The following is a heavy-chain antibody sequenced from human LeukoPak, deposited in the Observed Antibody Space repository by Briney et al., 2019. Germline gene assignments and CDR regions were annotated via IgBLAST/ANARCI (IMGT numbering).Heavy chain of an antibody. Sequence: KPSETLSLTCSVSGGSISTNNHYWGWIRQSPGKGLEWIGNIHYRGNSYYNPSLKNRVTISVDTSKNQFSLKLNSVTAADTAVFYCARADSGGFLIGYPPSNSWFDPWRKGNLVSVFS. CDR3: ARADSGGFLIGYPPSNSWFDP. CDR2: IHYRGNS. V-gene: IGHV4-39*01. D-gene: IGHD3-9*01. J-gene: IGHJ5*02. CDR1: GGSISTNNHY.